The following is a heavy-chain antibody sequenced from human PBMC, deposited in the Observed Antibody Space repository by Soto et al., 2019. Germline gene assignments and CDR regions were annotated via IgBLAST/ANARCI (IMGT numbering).Heavy chain of an antibody. Sequence: GASVKVSCQASGGTFSSYAISWVRQAPGQGLEWMGGVIPIFGTANCGQKVQGRVTITADESTCTAYMELSSLRSEDTAVYYCARGIATGQLDPWGQGTLVTVSS. D-gene: IGHD2-15*01. CDR2: VIPIFGTA. J-gene: IGHJ5*02. CDR1: GGTFSSYA. V-gene: IGHV1-69*13. CDR3: ARGIATGQLDP.